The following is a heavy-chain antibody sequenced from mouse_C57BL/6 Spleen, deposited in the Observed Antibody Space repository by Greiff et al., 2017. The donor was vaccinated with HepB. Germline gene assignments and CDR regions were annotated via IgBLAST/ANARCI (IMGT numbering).Heavy chain of an antibody. V-gene: IGHV1-64*01. J-gene: IGHJ4*01. Sequence: QVQLQQPGAELVKPGASVKLSCKASGYTFTSYWMHWVKQRPGQGLEWIGMIHPNSGSTNYNEKFKSKATLTVDKSSSTAYMQLSSLTSEDSAVYYCARSDGNYVFYGMDYWGQGTSVTVSS. CDR2: IHPNSGST. CDR3: ARSDGNYVFYGMDY. D-gene: IGHD2-1*01. CDR1: GYTFTSYW.